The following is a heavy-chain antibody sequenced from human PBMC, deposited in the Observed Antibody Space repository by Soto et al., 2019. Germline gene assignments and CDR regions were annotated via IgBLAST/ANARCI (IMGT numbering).Heavy chain of an antibody. CDR1: GFTFSSYD. V-gene: IGHV3-13*01. CDR3: ARGASPNWGFHIDY. D-gene: IGHD7-27*01. Sequence: GGSLRLSCAASGFTFSSYDMHWVRQATGKGLEWVSAIGTAGDTYYPGSVKGRFTITRENAKNSLYLQMNSLRAGDTAVYYCARGASPNWGFHIDYWGQGTLVTVSS. J-gene: IGHJ4*02. CDR2: IGTAGDT.